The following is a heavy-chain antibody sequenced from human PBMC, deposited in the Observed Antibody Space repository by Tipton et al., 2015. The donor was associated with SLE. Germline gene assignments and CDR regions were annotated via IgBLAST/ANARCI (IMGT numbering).Heavy chain of an antibody. CDR2: LNEGGTTT. CDR3: ARDASYLRFDY. J-gene: IGHJ4*02. CDR1: GFTFSAFW. Sequence: GSLRLSCTASGFTFSAFWMHWVRQPPGKGLVWVSRLNEGGTTTNYAESVKGRFTISRDNAKSTLYLQMNSLRAEDTAVYYCARDASYLRFDYWGQGTLVTVSS. V-gene: IGHV3-74*01. D-gene: IGHD3-3*01.